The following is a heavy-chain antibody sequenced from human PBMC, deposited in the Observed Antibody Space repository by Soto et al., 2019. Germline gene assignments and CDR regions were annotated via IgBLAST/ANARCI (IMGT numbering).Heavy chain of an antibody. D-gene: IGHD6-6*01. V-gene: IGHV3-23*01. CDR3: ARSPPPYSSTYYFDY. CDR1: GFTFSSYA. CDR2: ISGSGGST. J-gene: IGHJ4*02. Sequence: GGSMRLSCAASGFTFSSYAMSWVRQAPGKGLEWVSAISGSGGSTYYADSVKGRFTISRDNSKNTLYLQMNSLRAEDTAVYYCARSPPPYSSTYYFDYWGQGTLVTVSS.